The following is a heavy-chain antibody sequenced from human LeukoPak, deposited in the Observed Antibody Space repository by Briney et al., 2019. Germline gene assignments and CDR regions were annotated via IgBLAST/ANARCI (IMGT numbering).Heavy chain of an antibody. J-gene: IGHJ5*02. CDR1: GGSISSSSYY. CDR2: IYYTGST. D-gene: IGHD6-19*01. Sequence: SETLSLTCTVSGGSISSSSYYWGWIRQPPGKGLDWIGGIYYTGSTYYNPSLKSRVTISIDTSKNQFSLHLTSVTAADTAVYYCARDSSSGSFWFDPWGQGTLVTVS. V-gene: IGHV4-39*07. CDR3: ARDSSSGSFWFDP.